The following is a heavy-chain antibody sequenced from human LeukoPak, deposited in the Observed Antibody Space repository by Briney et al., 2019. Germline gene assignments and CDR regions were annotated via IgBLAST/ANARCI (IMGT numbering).Heavy chain of an antibody. CDR3: ARSGTAMTYDY. Sequence: GGSLRLSCAASGFAFSSYSMNWVRQAPGKGLEWVSSISSSSSYIYYADSVKGRFTISRDNAKSSLYLQMNSLRAEDTAVYYCARSGTAMTYDYWGQGTLVTVSS. J-gene: IGHJ4*02. CDR2: ISSSSSYI. CDR1: GFAFSSYS. D-gene: IGHD5-18*01. V-gene: IGHV3-21*01.